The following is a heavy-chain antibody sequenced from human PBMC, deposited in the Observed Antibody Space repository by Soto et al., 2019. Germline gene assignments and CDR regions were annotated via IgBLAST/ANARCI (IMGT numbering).Heavy chain of an antibody. CDR2: IYYSGST. Sequence: SETLSLTCTVSGGSISSYYWSWIRQPPGKGLEWIGYIYYSGSTNYNPSLKSRVTISVDTSKNQFSLKLSSVTAADTAVYYCARVPVWFGDLHWGDPWGQGTLVTVS. J-gene: IGHJ5*02. CDR1: GGSISSYY. V-gene: IGHV4-59*01. CDR3: ARVPVWFGDLHWGDP. D-gene: IGHD3-10*01.